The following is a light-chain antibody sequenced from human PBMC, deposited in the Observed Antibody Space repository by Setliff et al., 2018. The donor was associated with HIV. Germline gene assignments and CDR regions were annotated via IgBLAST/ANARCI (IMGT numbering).Light chain of an antibody. CDR2: DVT. CDR1: SSDVGGYNY. CDR3: SSYTSISTYV. J-gene: IGLJ1*01. Sequence: QSVLTQPASVSGSPGQSITISCSGTSSDVGGYNYVSWYQQHPGKAPKLIIYDVTYRPSGVPDRFSGSKSGNTASLTISGLQAEDEADYYCSSYTSISTYVFGTGTKVTVL. V-gene: IGLV2-14*03.